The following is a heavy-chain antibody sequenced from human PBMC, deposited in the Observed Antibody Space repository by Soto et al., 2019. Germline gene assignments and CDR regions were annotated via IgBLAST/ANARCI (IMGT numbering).Heavy chain of an antibody. CDR1: GGSISSSSYY. D-gene: IGHD3-10*01. CDR3: ALSGSYPDAFDI. Sequence: QLQLQESGPGLVKPSETLSLTCTVSGGSISSSSYYWGWIRQPPGKGLEWIGSIYYSGSTYYNPSLKSRVTISVDTSKNQFSLKLSSVTAADTAVYYCALSGSYPDAFDIWGQGTMVTVSS. J-gene: IGHJ3*02. CDR2: IYYSGST. V-gene: IGHV4-39*01.